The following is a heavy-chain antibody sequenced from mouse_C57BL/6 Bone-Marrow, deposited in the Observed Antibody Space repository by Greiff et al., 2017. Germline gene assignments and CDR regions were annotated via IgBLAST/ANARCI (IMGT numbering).Heavy chain of an antibody. V-gene: IGHV1-54*01. D-gene: IGHD3-1*01. J-gene: IGHJ3*01. CDR1: GYAFTNYL. CDR3: ARGGLTYPWFAY. Sequence: VQVVESGAELVRPGTSVKVSCKASGYAFTNYLIEWVKQRPGQGLEWIGVINPGSGGTNYNEKFKGKATLTADKSSSTAYMQLSSLTSEDSAVYFCARGGLTYPWFAYWGQGTLVTVSA. CDR2: INPGSGGT.